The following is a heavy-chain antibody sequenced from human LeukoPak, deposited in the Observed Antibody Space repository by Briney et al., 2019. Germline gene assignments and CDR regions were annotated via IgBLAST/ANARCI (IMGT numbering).Heavy chain of an antibody. Sequence: GGSLRLSCAASGFTFSSYAMSWVRQAPGKGLEWVANINQAGSEKYYVDSVKSRFTISRDNAKNLLALQMNSLRAEDTAVYYCARGQGWDDYWGQGNLVTVSS. J-gene: IGHJ4*02. CDR1: GFTFSSYA. D-gene: IGHD6-19*01. CDR3: ARGQGWDDY. V-gene: IGHV3-7*01. CDR2: INQAGSEK.